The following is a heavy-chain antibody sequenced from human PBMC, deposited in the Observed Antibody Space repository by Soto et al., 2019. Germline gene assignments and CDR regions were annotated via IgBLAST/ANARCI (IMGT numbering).Heavy chain of an antibody. D-gene: IGHD1-7*01. CDR1: GCTFSSYT. CDR2: IIPILGIA. J-gene: IGHJ3*02. CDR3: ARDPGNWNYAAFDI. V-gene: IGHV1-69*04. Sequence: SVKVSCKASGCTFSSYTISWVRQAPGQGLEWMGRIIPILGIANYAQKFQGRVTITADKSTSTAYMELSSLRSEDTAVYYCARDPGNWNYAAFDIWGQGTMVTVSS.